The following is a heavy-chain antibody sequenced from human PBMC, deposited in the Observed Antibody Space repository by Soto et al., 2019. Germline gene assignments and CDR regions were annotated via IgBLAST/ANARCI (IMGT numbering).Heavy chain of an antibody. CDR2: IIPMVRMA. V-gene: IGHV1-69*02. J-gene: IGHJ4*02. D-gene: IGHD3-10*01. Sequence: QVQLVQSGAELKKRGSSVKVSCTASGDTFSIYTMNWVRQAPGQGPEWMGRIIPMVRMANYAQKFQGRVTIIADKSTSTSYMELSSLRSEDTAVYYCATNYGSGSAPFDYWGQGTLVNVSS. CDR1: GDTFSIYT. CDR3: ATNYGSGSAPFDY.